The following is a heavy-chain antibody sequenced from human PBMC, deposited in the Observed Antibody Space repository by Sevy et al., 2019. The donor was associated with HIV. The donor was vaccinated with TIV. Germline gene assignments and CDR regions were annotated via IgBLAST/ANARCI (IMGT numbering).Heavy chain of an antibody. J-gene: IGHJ6*02. V-gene: IGHV3-48*02. D-gene: IGHD3-3*01. CDR3: ARAWSGPYGMDV. CDR1: GLTFSSYG. Sequence: GGSLRLSCAAPGLTFSSYGMNWVRQAPGKGLEWVSHIGSSSSTIYYAASVKGRFTISRDNAKSSLYLQMNSLRDEDTAVYYCARAWSGPYGMDVWGQGTTVTVSS. CDR2: IGSSSSTI.